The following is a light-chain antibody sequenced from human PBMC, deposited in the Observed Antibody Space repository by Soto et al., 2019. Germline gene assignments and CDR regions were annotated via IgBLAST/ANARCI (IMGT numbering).Light chain of an antibody. CDR1: QSVTSSY. CDR2: GAS. Sequence: IVLTQSPGTLSLSPGERATLSCRASQSVTSSYLAWYQQKPGQAPRLLIYGASSRATGIPDRFSGSGSGTDFTLTISRLEPEDFAVYYCQQYVTSPLTFCGGTKVEIK. V-gene: IGKV3-20*01. CDR3: QQYVTSPLT. J-gene: IGKJ4*01.